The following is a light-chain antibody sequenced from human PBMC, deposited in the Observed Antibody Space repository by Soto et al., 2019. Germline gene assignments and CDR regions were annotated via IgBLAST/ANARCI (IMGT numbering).Light chain of an antibody. V-gene: IGKV1-39*01. CDR1: QSITNY. CDR2: AAS. Sequence: DIQMTQAPSSLSASVGDRVTITCRARQSITNYLNWYQQKPGKAPKLLISAASSLQSGVPSRFSGSGSGTGLTLTISSLQPEDFATYYCQQSDSTPYTFGQGTKLEIK. J-gene: IGKJ2*01. CDR3: QQSDSTPYT.